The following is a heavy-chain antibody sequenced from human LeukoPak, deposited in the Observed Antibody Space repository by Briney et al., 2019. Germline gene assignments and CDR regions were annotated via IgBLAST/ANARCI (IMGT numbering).Heavy chain of an antibody. V-gene: IGHV3-21*01. CDR3: AREGDYYGSGSYLGYFDY. J-gene: IGHJ4*02. CDR1: GFTFSSYS. Sequence: GGSLRLSCAASGFTFSSYSMNWVRQAPGKGLEWVSSISSSSSCIYYADSVKGRFTISRDNAKNSLYLQMNSLRAEDTAVYYCAREGDYYGSGSYLGYFDYWGQGTLVTVSS. D-gene: IGHD3-10*01. CDR2: ISSSSSCI.